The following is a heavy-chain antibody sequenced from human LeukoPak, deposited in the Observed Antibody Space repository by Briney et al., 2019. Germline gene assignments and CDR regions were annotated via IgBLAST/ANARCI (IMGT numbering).Heavy chain of an antibody. CDR2: ISYDGSNK. V-gene: IGHV3-30*18. CDR1: GFTFSSYG. D-gene: IGHD2-2*01. CDR3: AKDGPSRQPVVPAAVDY. Sequence: GGSLRLSCAASGFTFSSYGMLWVRQAPAKGLEWVAVISYDGSNKYYADSVKGRFTISRDNSKHTLYLQMNSLRAEDTAVYYCAKDGPSRQPVVPAAVDYWGQGTLVTVSS. J-gene: IGHJ4*02.